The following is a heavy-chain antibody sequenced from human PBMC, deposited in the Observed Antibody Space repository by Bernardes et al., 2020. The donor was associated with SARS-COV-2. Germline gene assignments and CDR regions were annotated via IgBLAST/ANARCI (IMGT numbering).Heavy chain of an antibody. D-gene: IGHD4-17*01. CDR1: GFPFGDYA. J-gene: IGHJ4*02. CDR3: AKDAVARNGVFDYFYS. V-gene: IGHV3-23*01. Sequence: GGSLRLSCAASGFPFGDYAMNWVRQIPGKGLEWVSHIVGGDGRDTYYADSVQGRFTISRDTPKKTLYLQMHGLSDGDTGIYYCAKDAVARNGVFDYFYSCGQGVLRTVSP. CDR2: IVGGDGRDT.